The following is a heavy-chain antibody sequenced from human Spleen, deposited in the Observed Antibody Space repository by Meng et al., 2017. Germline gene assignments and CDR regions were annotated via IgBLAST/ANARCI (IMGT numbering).Heavy chain of an antibody. CDR3: AREIGPSGSPPPGWFDP. D-gene: IGHD3-10*01. Sequence: GQVWQCGAEVQKPGASVKDSCQPPGYNFPDYWLHWVRRAPGQGLEWMGRIDPKSGDTHYAQSFQGRVTMTRDTSISTAYMELSRLRSDDTAVYYCAREIGPSGSPPPGWFDPWGQGTLVTVSS. V-gene: IGHV1-2*06. CDR1: GYNFPDYW. J-gene: IGHJ5*02. CDR2: IDPKSGDT.